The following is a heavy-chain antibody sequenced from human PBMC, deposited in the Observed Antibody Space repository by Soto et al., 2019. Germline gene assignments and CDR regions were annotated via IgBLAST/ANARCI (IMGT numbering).Heavy chain of an antibody. CDR1: GFTFSSHW. CDR2: IKQDGSEK. J-gene: IGHJ6*02. V-gene: IGHV3-7*03. CDR3: ARAGGYSIFGVVNYYYYGMDV. D-gene: IGHD3-3*01. Sequence: GGSLRLSCAASGFTFSSHWMSWVRQAPGKGLEWVANIKQDGSEKYYVDSVQGRFTISRDNAKNSLYLQMNSLRAEDTAVYYCARAGGYSIFGVVNYYYYGMDVWGQGTTVTVSS.